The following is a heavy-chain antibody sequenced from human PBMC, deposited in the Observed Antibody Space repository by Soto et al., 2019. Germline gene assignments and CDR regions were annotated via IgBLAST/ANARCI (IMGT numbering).Heavy chain of an antibody. CDR2: ISSYNDNT. J-gene: IGHJ6*02. Sequence: QVQLVQSGAEVKKPGASVKVSCKASGYTFMTYGISWVRQAPGQGLEWMGWISSYNDNTNYAQKLQGRVTMTTDTPTGTAYRELRSLRSDDTAVYYGARDGFYAGLGRYSYGSSPPRYSGMDVWGQGTTVTVSS. CDR3: ARDGFYAGLGRYSYGSSPPRYSGMDV. V-gene: IGHV1-18*01. CDR1: GYTFMTYG. D-gene: IGHD5-18*01.